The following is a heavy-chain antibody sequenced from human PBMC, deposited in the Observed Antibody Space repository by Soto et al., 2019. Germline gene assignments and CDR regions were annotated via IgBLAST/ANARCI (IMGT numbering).Heavy chain of an antibody. D-gene: IGHD2-21*02. CDR2: ISYDGSNK. V-gene: IGHV3-30*03. CDR3: TTIVVVTASSLLAFDI. J-gene: IGHJ3*02. Sequence: GGSLRLSCAASGFTFSSYGMHWVRQAPGKGLEWVAVISYDGSNKYYADSVKGRFTISRGNSKNTLYLQMNSLRAEDTAVYYCTTIVVVTASSLLAFDIWGQGTMVTVSS. CDR1: GFTFSSYG.